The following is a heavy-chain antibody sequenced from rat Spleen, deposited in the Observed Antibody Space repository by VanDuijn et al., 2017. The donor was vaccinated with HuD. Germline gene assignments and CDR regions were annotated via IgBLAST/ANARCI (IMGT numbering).Heavy chain of an antibody. J-gene: IGHJ3*01. CDR1: GFTFNNYW. CDR3: TRDVAAY. CDR2: ITNIGGNT. Sequence: EVQLVESGGGLVQPGRSLKLSCVASGFTFNNYWMTWFRQPPGKGLEWVASITNIGGNTYYLDSVKGRFTISRDIAKRTLYLQMNSLRSEDTATYYCTRDVAAYWGQGTLVTVSS. V-gene: IGHV5-31*01.